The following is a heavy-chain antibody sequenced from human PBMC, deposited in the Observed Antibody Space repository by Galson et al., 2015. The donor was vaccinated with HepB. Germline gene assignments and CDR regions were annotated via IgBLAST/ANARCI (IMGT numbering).Heavy chain of an antibody. V-gene: IGHV1-46*01. J-gene: IGHJ4*02. D-gene: IGHD3-3*01. CDR1: GYTFTSYY. CDR2: INPSGGST. CDR3: ARAGTVFGVIIGAGGDYYFDS. Sequence: SVKVSCKASGYTFTSYYTHWVRQAPGQGLEWMGIINPSGGSTSYAQKFQGRVTMTRDTSTSTVYMELSSLRSEDTAVYYCARAGTVFGVIIGAGGDYYFDSWGQGTLVTVSS.